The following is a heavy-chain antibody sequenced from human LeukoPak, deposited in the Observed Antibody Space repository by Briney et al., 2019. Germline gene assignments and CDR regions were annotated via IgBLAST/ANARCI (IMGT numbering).Heavy chain of an antibody. CDR2: IYTSGST. D-gene: IGHD2-2*01. J-gene: IGHJ6*03. V-gene: IGHV4-61*02. Sequence: SETLSLTCTVSGGSISSGDYYWSWIRQPAGKGLEWIGRIYTSGSTNYNPSLKSRVTISVDTSKNQFSLKLSSVTAADTAVYYCARISCSSTSCLGGYYYMDVWGKGTTVTVSS. CDR1: GGSISSGDYY. CDR3: ARISCSSTSCLGGYYYMDV.